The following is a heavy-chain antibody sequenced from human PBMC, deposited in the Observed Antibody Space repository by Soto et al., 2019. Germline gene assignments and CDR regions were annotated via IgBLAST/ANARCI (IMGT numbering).Heavy chain of an antibody. D-gene: IGHD1-1*01. CDR2: ISSSSRYI. CDR3: ARDSGGEGTFDY. CDR1: GFTLSSYS. Sequence: EVQLVESGGGLVKPGGSLRLSCAASGFTLSSYSMNWVRQAPGKGLEWVSSISSSSRYIYYADSVKGRFTISRDNAKNSLYLQMISLGAEDTAVYYSARDSGGEGTFDYLGQGTLVTVSS. J-gene: IGHJ4*02. V-gene: IGHV3-21*01.